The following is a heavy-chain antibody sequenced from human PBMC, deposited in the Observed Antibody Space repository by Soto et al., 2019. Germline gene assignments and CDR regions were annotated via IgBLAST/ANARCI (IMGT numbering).Heavy chain of an antibody. Sequence: LRLSCAASGFTVSSNYMSWVRQAPGKGLEWVSVIYSGGSTYYADSVKGRFTISRDNSKNTLYLQMNSLRAEDTAVYYCASLEMATISEYYYYGMDVWGQGTTVTVSS. CDR1: GFTVSSNY. CDR2: IYSGGST. D-gene: IGHD5-12*01. CDR3: ASLEMATISEYYYYGMDV. J-gene: IGHJ6*02. V-gene: IGHV3-53*01.